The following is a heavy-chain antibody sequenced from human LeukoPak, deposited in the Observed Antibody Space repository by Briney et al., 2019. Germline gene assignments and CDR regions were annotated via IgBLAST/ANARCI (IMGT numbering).Heavy chain of an antibody. CDR3: AGGPRLPISGLSRFDS. CDR1: GGSFSGYY. D-gene: IGHD2-2*02. Sequence: PSETLSLTRAVYGGSFSGYYWSWIRQPPGKGLEWIGEINHSGSTNYNPSLKSRVTISVDTSKNQFSLKLSSVTAADTAVYYCAGGPRLPISGLSRFDSWGQGTLVTVSS. V-gene: IGHV4-34*01. J-gene: IGHJ5*01. CDR2: INHSGST.